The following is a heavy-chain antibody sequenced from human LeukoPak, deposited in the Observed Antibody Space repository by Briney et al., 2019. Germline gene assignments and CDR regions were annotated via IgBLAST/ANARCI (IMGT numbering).Heavy chain of an antibody. D-gene: IGHD4-11*01. CDR2: INYSGIT. J-gene: IGHJ4*02. V-gene: IGHV4-38-2*01. CDR3: ARRGDYTKEGFDS. CDR1: GYSIRSGHY. Sequence: SETLSLTCAVSGYSIRSGHYWCWIRQSPAKGREGMGSINYSGITEYNPSLKCRVTLSVATSKNQFSLQLRSVTAADRALYFCARRGDYTKEGFDSWGQGTHVTVSS.